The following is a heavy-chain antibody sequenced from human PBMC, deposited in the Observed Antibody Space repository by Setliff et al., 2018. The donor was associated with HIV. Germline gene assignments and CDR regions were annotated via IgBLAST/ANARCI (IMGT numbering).Heavy chain of an antibody. CDR2: ISGGGGST. CDR3: ARRTSVGSLA. CDR1: GFTFSSYA. V-gene: IGHV3-23*01. D-gene: IGHD3-10*01. J-gene: IGHJ3*01. Sequence: GGSLRLSCAASGFTFSSYAMTWVRQGPGKGLEWVSGISGGGGSTYYAAAVKGRFTISRDNSKNTLYLQMNSLRAEDTAVYYCARRTSVGSLAWGQGTMVTVSS.